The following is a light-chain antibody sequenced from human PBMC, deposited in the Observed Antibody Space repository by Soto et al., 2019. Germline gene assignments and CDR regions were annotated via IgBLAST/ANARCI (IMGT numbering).Light chain of an antibody. Sequence: TQSPGTLSLSPGERATLSCRASQGVSSTYLAWYQQKPGKAPKLLIYAASSLQSGVPSRFSGSGSGTDFTLTISSLQPEDFATYYCQQANSFPYTFGQGTKLEIK. V-gene: IGKV1-12*01. CDR2: AAS. CDR1: QGVSSTY. CDR3: QQANSFPYT. J-gene: IGKJ2*01.